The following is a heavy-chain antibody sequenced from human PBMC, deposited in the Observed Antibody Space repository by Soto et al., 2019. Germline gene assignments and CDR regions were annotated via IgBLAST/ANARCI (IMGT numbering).Heavy chain of an antibody. D-gene: IGHD2-2*01. J-gene: IGHJ4*02. CDR1: GGSFSGYY. CDR3: ARALPSNIVVVPAASTLFDY. Sequence: PSETLSLTCAVYGGSFSGYYWSWIRQPPGKGLEWIGEINHSGSTNYNPSLKSRVTISVDTSKNQFSLKLSSVTATDTAVYYCARALPSNIVVVPAASTLFDYWGQGTLVTVSS. CDR2: INHSGST. V-gene: IGHV4-34*01.